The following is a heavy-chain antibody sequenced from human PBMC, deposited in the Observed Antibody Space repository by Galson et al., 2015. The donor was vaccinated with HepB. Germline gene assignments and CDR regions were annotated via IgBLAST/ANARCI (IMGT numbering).Heavy chain of an antibody. J-gene: IGHJ3*02. CDR3: ARDKTPGAFDI. Sequence: SLRLSCAASRFIFSSYSMNWVRQAPVKGLQWVSSISSSSSYIYYADSVKGRFTISRDNAKNSLYLQMDSLRAEDTAVYYCARDKTPGAFDIWGQGTMVTVSS. CDR1: RFIFSSYS. V-gene: IGHV3-21*01. CDR2: ISSSSSYI.